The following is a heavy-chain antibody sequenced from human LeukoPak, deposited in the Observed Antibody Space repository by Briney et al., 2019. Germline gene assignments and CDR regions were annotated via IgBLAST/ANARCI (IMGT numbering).Heavy chain of an antibody. CDR1: GFTFSSYS. V-gene: IGHV3-21*01. CDR3: AIDRSTGTTLRNYYFDY. Sequence: GGSLRLSCAASGFTFSSYSMNWVRQAPGKGLEWVSSISSSSSYIYYADSVKGRFTISRDNAKNSLYLQMNSLRAEDTAVYYCAIDRSTGTTLRNYYFDYWGQGTLVTVSS. D-gene: IGHD1-7*01. J-gene: IGHJ4*02. CDR2: ISSSSSYI.